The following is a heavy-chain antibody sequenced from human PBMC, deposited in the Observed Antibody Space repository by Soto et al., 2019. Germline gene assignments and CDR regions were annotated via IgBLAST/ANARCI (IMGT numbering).Heavy chain of an antibody. D-gene: IGHD1-1*01. CDR3: AKVRALEPEPEGRAFDI. V-gene: IGHV3-23*01. CDR1: GFTFSSYA. J-gene: IGHJ3*02. Sequence: GGSLRLSCAASGFTFSSYAMSWVRQAPGKGLEWVSAISGSGGSTYYADSVKGRFTISRDNSKNTLYLQMNSLRAEDTAVYYCAKVRALEPEPEGRAFDIWGQGTMVTVSS. CDR2: ISGSGGST.